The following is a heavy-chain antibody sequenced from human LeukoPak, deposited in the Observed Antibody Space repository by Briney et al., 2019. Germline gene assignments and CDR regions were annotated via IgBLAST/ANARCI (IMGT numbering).Heavy chain of an antibody. D-gene: IGHD5-18*01. V-gene: IGHV3-23*01. CDR3: AKADTAMDHYYYYYDMDV. CDR1: GFTFSSYA. CDR2: ISGSGGST. Sequence: PGGSLRLSCAASGFTFSSYAMSWVRQAPGKGLEWVSAISGSGGSTYYADSVKGRFTISRDNSKNTLYLQMNSLRAEDTAVYYCAKADTAMDHYYYYYDMDVWGQGTTVTVSS. J-gene: IGHJ6*02.